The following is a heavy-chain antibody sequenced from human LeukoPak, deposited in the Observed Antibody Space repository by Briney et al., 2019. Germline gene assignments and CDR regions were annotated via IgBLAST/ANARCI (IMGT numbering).Heavy chain of an antibody. J-gene: IGHJ6*03. CDR1: GYTFTGYY. V-gene: IGHV1-2*02. CDR2: INPNSGGT. Sequence: GASVKVSCKASGYTFTGYYMHWVRQAPGQGLEWMGWINPNSGGTNYAQKFQGRVTMTRDTSISTAYMELSRLRSDDTAVYYCARDQHVGSSYYYYYYYMDVWGKGTTVTVSS. D-gene: IGHD6-6*01. CDR3: ARDQHVGSSYYYYYYYMDV.